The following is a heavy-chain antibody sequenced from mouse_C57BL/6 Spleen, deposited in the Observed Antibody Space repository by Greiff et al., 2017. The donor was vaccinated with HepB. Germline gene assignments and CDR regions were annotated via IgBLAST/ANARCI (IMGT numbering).Heavy chain of an antibody. V-gene: IGHV5-6*01. J-gene: IGHJ3*01. CDR3: ARHERADGYPFAY. CDR1: GFTFSSYG. Sequence: EVKVVESGGDLVKPGGSLKLSCAASGFTFSSYGMSWVRQTPDKRLEWVATISSGGSYTYYPDSVKGRFTISRDNAKNTLYLQMSSLKSEDTAMYYCARHERADGYPFAYWGQGTLVTVSA. CDR2: ISSGGSYT. D-gene: IGHD2-3*01.